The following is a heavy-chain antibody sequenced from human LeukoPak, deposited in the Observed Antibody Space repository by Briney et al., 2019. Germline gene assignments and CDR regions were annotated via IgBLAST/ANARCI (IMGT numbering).Heavy chain of an antibody. CDR3: ARDKKHSRELTFGGVIVPSFFDY. D-gene: IGHD3-16*02. J-gene: IGHJ4*02. V-gene: IGHV3-21*05. CDR1: GFTFSSYG. Sequence: GSLRLSCAASGFTFSSYGMHWVRQAPGKGLEWVSYISSSSRYTNYADSVKGRFTISRDNDKNSLFLRMNSLRAEDTAVYYCARDKKHSRELTFGGVIVPSFFDYWGQGTLVTVSS. CDR2: ISSSSRYT.